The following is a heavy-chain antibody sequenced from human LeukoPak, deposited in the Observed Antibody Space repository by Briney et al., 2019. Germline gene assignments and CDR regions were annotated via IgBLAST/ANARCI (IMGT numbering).Heavy chain of an antibody. V-gene: IGHV1-46*01. D-gene: IGHD4-17*01. CDR3: ASDDYGDYVTPGLFDY. J-gene: IGHJ4*02. CDR2: INPSAGIT. Sequence: ASVKVSRKASGYTFTSYHMHWVRQAPGQGLDWMGIINPSAGITTYAQKFQGRVAMTKDTSTSTVYMELSSLRSEDTAVYYCASDDYGDYVTPGLFDYWGQGTLVTVSS. CDR1: GYTFTSYH.